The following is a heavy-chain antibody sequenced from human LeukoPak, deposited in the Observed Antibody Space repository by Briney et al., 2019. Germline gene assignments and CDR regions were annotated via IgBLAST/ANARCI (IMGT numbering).Heavy chain of an antibody. V-gene: IGHV1-8*01. Sequence: GASVKVSCKAFGYTFTSYDINWVRQATGQGLEWMGWMNPNSGNTGYAQKFQGRVTMTRNTSISTAYMELSSLRSEDTAVYYCAREGKSSSPFGYWGQGTLVTVSS. CDR3: AREGKSSSPFGY. J-gene: IGHJ4*02. D-gene: IGHD6-6*01. CDR2: MNPNSGNT. CDR1: GYTFTSYD.